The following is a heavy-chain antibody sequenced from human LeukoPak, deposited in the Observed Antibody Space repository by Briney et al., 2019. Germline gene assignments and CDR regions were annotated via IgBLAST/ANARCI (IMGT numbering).Heavy chain of an antibody. CDR3: ARRGQRLASYWYFDL. CDR1: GGSISSYY. D-gene: IGHD6-25*01. Sequence: KPSETPPLTCTVSGGSISSYYWSWIRQPPGEGLEWIGYIHYSGSTNYNPSLKSRLTISVDTSKNQFSVKLSSVTAADTAVYYCARRGQRLASYWYFDLWGRGTLVAVSS. J-gene: IGHJ2*01. CDR2: IHYSGST. V-gene: IGHV4-59*08.